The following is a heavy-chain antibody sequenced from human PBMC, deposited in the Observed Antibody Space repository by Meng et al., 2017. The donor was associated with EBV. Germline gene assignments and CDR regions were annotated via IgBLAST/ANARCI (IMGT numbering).Heavy chain of an antibody. CDR2: ISATSVDT. J-gene: IGHJ4*02. CDR1: GCSFSNYA. D-gene: IGHD1-26*01. CDR3: NSGSHSPLDS. Sequence: VQLLESGGGLVQPGGSLRLSCAASGCSFSNYAMGWVRQAPGKGLEWVSGISATSVDTYYADSVKGRFAISRDNSKNTVTLHMNILRAEDTAIYYCNSGSHSPLDSWGQGTLVTVSS. V-gene: IGHV3-23*01.